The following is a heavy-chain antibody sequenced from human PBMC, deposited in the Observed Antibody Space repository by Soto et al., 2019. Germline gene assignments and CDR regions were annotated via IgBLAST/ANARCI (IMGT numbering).Heavy chain of an antibody. J-gene: IGHJ5*02. CDR2: IYYSGST. D-gene: IGHD2-2*01. V-gene: IGHV4-39*07. CDR1: GGSISSSSYY. CDR3: ASVVVPAASTGGWFDP. Sequence: SETLSLTCTVSGGSISSSSYYWGWIRQPPGKGLEWIGSIYYSGSTYYNPSLKSRVTISVDTSKNQFSLKLSSVTAADTAVYYCASVVVPAASTGGWFDPWGQGTLVTVSS.